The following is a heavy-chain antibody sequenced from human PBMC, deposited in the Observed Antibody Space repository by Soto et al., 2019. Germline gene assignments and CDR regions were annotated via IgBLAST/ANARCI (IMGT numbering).Heavy chain of an antibody. Sequence: ASVKVSCKASGGTFSSYAISWVRQAPGQGLEWMGGIIPIFGTANYAQKFQGRVTITADESTSTAYMELSSLRSEDTAVYYCARDPGAIAAAGTWFDPWGQGTLVTVSS. D-gene: IGHD6-13*01. CDR1: GGTFSSYA. CDR2: IIPIFGTA. CDR3: ARDPGAIAAAGTWFDP. J-gene: IGHJ5*02. V-gene: IGHV1-69*13.